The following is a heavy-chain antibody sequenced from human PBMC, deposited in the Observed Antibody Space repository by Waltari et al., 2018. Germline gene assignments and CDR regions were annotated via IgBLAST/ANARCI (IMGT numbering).Heavy chain of an antibody. Sequence: QVQLQESGPGLVKPSQTLSLTCTVSGGSISSDSDYWSWLRQPAGKGLEWIGRIHTSGRTNRNPSLKSRVTISKDTPKNQFSLKLTSVTAADTAVYYCAREAIESSSWNGDAFDIWGQGTMVTVSS. J-gene: IGHJ3*02. CDR2: IHTSGRT. CDR3: AREAIESSSWNGDAFDI. D-gene: IGHD6-13*01. CDR1: GGSISSDSDY. V-gene: IGHV4-61*02.